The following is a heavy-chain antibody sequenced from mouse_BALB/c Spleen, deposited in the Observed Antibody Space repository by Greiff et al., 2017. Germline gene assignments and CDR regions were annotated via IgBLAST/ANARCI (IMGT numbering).Heavy chain of an antibody. CDR1: GYTFTNYW. Sequence: QVQLQQSGAELVRPGTSVKISCKASGYTFTNYWLGWVKQRPGHGLEWIGDIYPGGGYTNYNEKFKGKATLTADTSSSTAYMQLSSLTSEDSAVYFCARYYGSSYCDYWGQGTTLTVSS. V-gene: IGHV1-63*02. CDR3: ARYYGSSYCDY. J-gene: IGHJ2*01. CDR2: IYPGGGYT. D-gene: IGHD1-1*01.